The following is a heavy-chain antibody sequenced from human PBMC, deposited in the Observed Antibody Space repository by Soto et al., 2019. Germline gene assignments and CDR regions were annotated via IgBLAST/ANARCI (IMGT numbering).Heavy chain of an antibody. D-gene: IGHD3-10*01. V-gene: IGHV4-34*01. J-gene: IGHJ6*02. CDR1: CGAFIGFY. Sequence: LEILSLPCAVFCGAFIGFYWSWVRQPPGKGLEWIGEINHSGSTNYNPSLKSRVTISVDTSKNQFSLKLSSVTAADTAVYYCASLRVRRQGNYYYYGMDVWGQGTTVTVSS. CDR3: ASLRVRRQGNYYYYGMDV. CDR2: INHSGST.